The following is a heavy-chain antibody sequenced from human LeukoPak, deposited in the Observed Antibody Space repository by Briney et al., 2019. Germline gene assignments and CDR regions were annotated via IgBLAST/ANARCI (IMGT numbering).Heavy chain of an antibody. V-gene: IGHV3-21*01. CDR1: GFTFSSYS. J-gene: IGHJ4*02. Sequence: GGSLRLSCAASGFTFSSYSMNWVRQAPGKGLEWVSSISSSSYIYYADSVKGRFTISRDNAKNSLYLQMNSLRAEDTAVYYCARMARWLRFESYFDYWGQGTLVTVSS. D-gene: IGHD5-12*01. CDR2: ISSSSYI. CDR3: ARMARWLRFESYFDY.